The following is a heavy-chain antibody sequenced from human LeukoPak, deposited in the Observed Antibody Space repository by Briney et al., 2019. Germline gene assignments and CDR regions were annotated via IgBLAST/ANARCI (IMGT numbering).Heavy chain of an antibody. J-gene: IGHJ4*02. CDR1: GGSISSGVYY. V-gene: IGHV4-31*03. CDR2: IYYSGST. Sequence: SQTLSLTCTVSGGSISSGVYYWSWIRQHPGKGLEWIGYIYYSGSTYYNPSLKSRVTISVDTSKNQFSLKLSSVTAADTAVYYCARAGDLWFGELLNWGQGTLVTVSS. CDR3: ARAGDLWFGELLN. D-gene: IGHD3-10*01.